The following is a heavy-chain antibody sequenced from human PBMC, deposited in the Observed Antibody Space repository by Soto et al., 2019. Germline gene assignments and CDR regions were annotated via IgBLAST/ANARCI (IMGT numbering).Heavy chain of an antibody. CDR1: GFTFDDYA. CDR3: AKQQTPYDFWSGLDV. V-gene: IGHV3-9*01. D-gene: IGHD3-3*01. CDR2: ISWNSGSI. J-gene: IGHJ6*04. Sequence: PGGSLRLSCAASGFTFDDYAMHWVRQAPGKGLDWVSVISWNSGSIGYADSVKGRFTISRDNAKNSLYLQINSLRAEDTALYYCAKQQTPYDFWSGLDVWGKGTTVTVSS.